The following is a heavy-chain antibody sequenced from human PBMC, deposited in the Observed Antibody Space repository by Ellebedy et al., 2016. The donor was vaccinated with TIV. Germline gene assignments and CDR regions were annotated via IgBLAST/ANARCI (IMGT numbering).Heavy chain of an antibody. CDR3: AKCRATTWYDWFDP. CDR1: GFTFGSSA. D-gene: IGHD6-13*01. J-gene: IGHJ5*02. CDR2: ITGSGSSA. V-gene: IGHV3-23*01. Sequence: GGSLRLXXAASGFTFGSSAMTWVRQAPGKGLEWVAGITGSGSSADYADSVKGRFTISRDNPKNTLYLQMSSLRAEDTAVYYCAKCRATTWYDWFDPWGQGTLVTASS.